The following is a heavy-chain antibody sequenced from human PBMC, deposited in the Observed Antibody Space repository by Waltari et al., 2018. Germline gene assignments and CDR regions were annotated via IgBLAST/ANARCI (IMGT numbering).Heavy chain of an antibody. D-gene: IGHD6-13*01. Sequence: QVQLQESGPGLVKPSETLSLTCTVSGGSISSYYWSWIRQPPGKGLEWIGYIYYSGSTNYNPSLKSRVTISVDTSKNQFSLKLSSVTAADTAVYYCAREEEQQLEQGAFDIWGQGTMVTVSS. CDR2: IYYSGST. V-gene: IGHV4-59*01. CDR1: GGSISSYY. CDR3: AREEEQQLEQGAFDI. J-gene: IGHJ3*02.